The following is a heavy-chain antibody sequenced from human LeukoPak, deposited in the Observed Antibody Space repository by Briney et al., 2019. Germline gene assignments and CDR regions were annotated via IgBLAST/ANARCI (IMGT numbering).Heavy chain of an antibody. J-gene: IGHJ4*02. Sequence: SDTLSLTRTVSGGCISSYYWCWIRQPPGKGPEWIGYIYYSGITNYTPSRTSRFTISVDTPKTQFSLKLSSVTAADAALYYCAREKDLVCSGGSCYSAAFDYWGQGTLVTVSS. V-gene: IGHV4-59*01. D-gene: IGHD2-15*01. CDR3: AREKDLVCSGGSCYSAAFDY. CDR2: IYYSGIT. CDR1: GGCISSYY.